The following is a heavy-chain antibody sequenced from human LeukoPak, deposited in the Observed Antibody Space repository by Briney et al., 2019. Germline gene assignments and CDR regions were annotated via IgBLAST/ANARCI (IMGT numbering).Heavy chain of an antibody. J-gene: IGHJ5*02. Sequence: SETLSLTCTVSGGSVSSGSYYWSWIRQPPGKGLEWIGYIYYSGSTNYNPSLKSRVTISVDTSKNQFSLKLSSVTAADTAVYYCARGGYDFWSGYRRNWFDPWGQGALVTVSS. D-gene: IGHD3-3*01. CDR1: GGSVSSGSYY. CDR2: IYYSGST. CDR3: ARGGYDFWSGYRRNWFDP. V-gene: IGHV4-61*01.